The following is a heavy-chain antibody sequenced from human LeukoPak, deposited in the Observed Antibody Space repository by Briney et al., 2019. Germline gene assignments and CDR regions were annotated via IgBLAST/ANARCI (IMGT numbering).Heavy chain of an antibody. Sequence: GGSLSLSCAASGFTFSSFDMHWVRKAPGKGLEWVAVISYDGSNKYYAYSVKGRFTISRDNSKNTLYLQMNSLRAEDTAVYYCAKDPYPKGSVWYYFDYWGQGTLVTVSS. J-gene: IGHJ4*02. CDR2: ISYDGSNK. V-gene: IGHV3-30*18. CDR1: GFTFSSFD. D-gene: IGHD6-19*01. CDR3: AKDPYPKGSVWYYFDY.